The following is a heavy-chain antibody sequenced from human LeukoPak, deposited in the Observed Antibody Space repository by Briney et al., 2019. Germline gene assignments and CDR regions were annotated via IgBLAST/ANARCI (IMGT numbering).Heavy chain of an antibody. J-gene: IGHJ5*02. CDR1: GYTLTELY. CDR2: FDPEDGET. CDR3: ATDSSKYQLLRSALLQFDP. D-gene: IGHD2-2*01. V-gene: IGHV1-24*01. Sequence: GASVKVSCKVSGYTLTELYMHWVRQGPGKGLEWMGGFDPEDGETIYAQKFQGRVTMTEDTSTDTAYMELSSLRSEDTAVYYCATDSSKYQLLRSALLQFDPWGQGTLVTVSS.